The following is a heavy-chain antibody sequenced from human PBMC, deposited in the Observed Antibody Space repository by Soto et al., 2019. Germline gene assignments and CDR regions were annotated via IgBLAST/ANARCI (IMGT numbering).Heavy chain of an antibody. J-gene: IGHJ5*02. CDR3: ARAPGGYCSGGSCRNNWFDP. D-gene: IGHD2-15*01. V-gene: IGHV4-31*03. CDR2: IYYSGST. Sequence: QVQLQESGPGLVKPSQTLSLTCTVSGGSISSGGYYWSWIRQHPGKGLEWIGYIYYSGSTYYNPSRKSRVTIPVDTSKNQLSLKLSSVTAADTAVYYCARAPGGYCSGGSCRNNWFDPWGQGTLVTVSS. CDR1: GGSISSGGYY.